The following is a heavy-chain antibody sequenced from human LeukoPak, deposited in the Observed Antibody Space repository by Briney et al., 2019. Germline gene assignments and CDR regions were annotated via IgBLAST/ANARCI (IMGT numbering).Heavy chain of an antibody. D-gene: IGHD2-21*01. Sequence: ASVKVSCKASGYTFTSYAMHWVRQAPGQRLEWMGRINAGNGNTKYSQKFQGRVTITRDTSASTAYMELSSLRSEDTAVYYCARGIRGIPNWFDPWGQGTLVTVSS. CDR2: INAGNGNT. CDR1: GYTFTSYA. CDR3: ARGIRGIPNWFDP. V-gene: IGHV1-3*01. J-gene: IGHJ5*02.